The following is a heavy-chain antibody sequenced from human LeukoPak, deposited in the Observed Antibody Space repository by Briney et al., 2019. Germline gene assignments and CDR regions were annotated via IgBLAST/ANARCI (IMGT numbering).Heavy chain of an antibody. J-gene: IGHJ3*02. V-gene: IGHV3-30*02. D-gene: IGHD4-17*01. Sequence: PGGSLRLSCAASGFTFSSYGMHWVRQAPGKGLEWVAFIRYDGSNKYYADSVRGRFTISRDNSKNTLYLQMNSLRAEDTAVYYCARGDLDYGDYESNALDIWGQGTMVTVSS. CDR1: GFTFSSYG. CDR3: ARGDLDYGDYESNALDI. CDR2: IRYDGSNK.